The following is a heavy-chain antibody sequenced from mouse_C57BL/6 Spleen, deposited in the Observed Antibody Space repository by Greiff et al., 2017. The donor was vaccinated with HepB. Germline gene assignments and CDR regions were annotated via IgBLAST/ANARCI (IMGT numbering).Heavy chain of an antibody. CDR3: AREDYGSSLLAY. J-gene: IGHJ3*01. V-gene: IGHV14-2*01. Sequence: VQLQQSGAELVKPGASVKLSCTASGFNIKDYYMHWVKQRTEQGLEWIGRIDPEDGETKYAPKFQGKATITADTSSNTAYLQFSSLTSEDTAVYYCAREDYGSSLLAYWGQGTLVTVSA. CDR1: GFNIKDYY. CDR2: IDPEDGET. D-gene: IGHD1-1*01.